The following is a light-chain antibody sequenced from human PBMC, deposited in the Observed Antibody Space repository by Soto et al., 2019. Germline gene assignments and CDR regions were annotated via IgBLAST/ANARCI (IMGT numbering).Light chain of an antibody. CDR2: DAS. CDR1: QNVDNY. Sequence: DIELTQSPVTLTLSPGESATLFCRASQNVDNYLAWYQQKPGQAPRLLMYDASKRATGIPTRFSGTGSGTEFTLTVSSLGPEDSAVYYCQQRTNWPLYTFGQGTKLEIK. CDR3: QQRTNWPLYT. V-gene: IGKV3-11*01. J-gene: IGKJ2*01.